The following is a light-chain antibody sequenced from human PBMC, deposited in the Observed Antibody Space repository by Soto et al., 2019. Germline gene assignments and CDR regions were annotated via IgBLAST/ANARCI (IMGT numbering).Light chain of an antibody. V-gene: IGKV3-20*01. CDR3: EQYDSSPYT. CDR2: GAS. J-gene: IGKJ2*01. CDR1: QSVSSTH. Sequence: ETVLTQSPGTLSLSPGERATLSCRASQSVSSTHLAWYQHKPGQAPRLLIYGASSRETGIPDTFSGSGSGTEFTLTISRQEPQDFAVYYCEQYDSSPYTFGQGTKLETK.